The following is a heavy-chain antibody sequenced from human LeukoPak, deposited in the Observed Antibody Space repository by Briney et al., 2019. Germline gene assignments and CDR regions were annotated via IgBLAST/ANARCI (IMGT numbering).Heavy chain of an antibody. Sequence: TGGSLRLSCAASGFTFSSYAMSWVRQAPGKGLEWVSTISSSGGSTYYADSVKGRFTMSRDNSKNTLYLQMSSLRADDTAVYYCAKGLMYQLLIWFDPWGQGTLATVSS. V-gene: IGHV3-23*01. J-gene: IGHJ5*02. CDR3: AKGLMYQLLIWFDP. CDR2: ISSSGGST. D-gene: IGHD2-2*01. CDR1: GFTFSSYA.